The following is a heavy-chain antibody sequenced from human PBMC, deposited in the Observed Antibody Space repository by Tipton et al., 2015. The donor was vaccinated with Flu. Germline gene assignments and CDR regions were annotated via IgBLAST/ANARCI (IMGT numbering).Heavy chain of an antibody. D-gene: IGHD6-19*01. CDR1: GYTFTGHY. CDR3: ARVEYVSGWALDY. CDR2: INSNSGGT. J-gene: IGHJ4*02. V-gene: IGHV1-2*02. Sequence: QVQLVQSGVEVKKPGASVKVFCKASGYTFTGHYIHWVRQAPGQGLEWMGWINSNSGGTNYAQNFQGRITMTRDTSITTAYMDLSRLRSDDTAIYYCARVEYVSGWALDYWGQGTQVTVSS.